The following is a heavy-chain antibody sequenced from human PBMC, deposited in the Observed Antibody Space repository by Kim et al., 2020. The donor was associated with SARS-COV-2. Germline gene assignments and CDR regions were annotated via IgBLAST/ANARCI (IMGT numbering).Heavy chain of an antibody. V-gene: IGHV3-23*01. J-gene: IGHJ4*02. CDR1: GITFSSYA. D-gene: IGHD1-26*01. Sequence: GGSLRLSCAASGITFSSYAMSWVRQAPGKGLEWVSTISIGGDNTLYADSVKGRFTISRDNSKNMLYLQMTSLTADDTAIYYCAGSSVPWGFWGQGTLVTVSS. CDR3: AGSSVPWGF. CDR2: ISIGGDNT.